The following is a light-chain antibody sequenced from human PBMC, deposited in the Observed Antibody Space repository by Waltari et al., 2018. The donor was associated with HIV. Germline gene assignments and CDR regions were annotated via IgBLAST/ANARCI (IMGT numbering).Light chain of an antibody. CDR2: EDS. CDR3: YSTDNSGTRIRV. Sequence: SYELTQPPSVSVSPGQTARITCPGDALPKKFAYWNQQKSGQAPVLVIYEDSKRPSGIPQRFSGSSSGTMATLTISGAQVADEADYYCYSTDNSGTRIRVFGGGTKLTVL. J-gene: IGLJ2*01. V-gene: IGLV3-10*01. CDR1: ALPKKF.